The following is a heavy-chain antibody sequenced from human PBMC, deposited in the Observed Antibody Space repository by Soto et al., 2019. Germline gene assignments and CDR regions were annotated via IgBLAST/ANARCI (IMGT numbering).Heavy chain of an antibody. J-gene: IGHJ4*02. CDR3: ARDLAYGIPDY. D-gene: IGHD2-21*01. CDR2: INAGNGNT. CDR1: GYTKTSYA. Sequence: SVKVSCKDSGYTKTSYAMHWVRQAPGQRLEWMGWINAGNGNTKYSQNFQGRVTITRDTSASTAYMELSSLRSEDTAVYYCARDLAYGIPDYWGQGTQVTVSS. V-gene: IGHV1-3*01.